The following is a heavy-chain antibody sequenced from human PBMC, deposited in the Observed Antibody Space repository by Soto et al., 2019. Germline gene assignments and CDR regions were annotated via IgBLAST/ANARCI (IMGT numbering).Heavy chain of an antibody. CDR1: GFTFSSYG. V-gene: IGHV3-33*01. Sequence: QVQLVESGGGVVQPGRSLRLSCAASGFTFSSYGMHWVRQAPGKGLEWVAVIWYDGSNKYYADSVKGRFTISRDNSKNTLYLQMNSLRVENTAVYYCARGDDSGRAEWGQGSLVTVSS. CDR3: ARGDDSGRAE. D-gene: IGHD3-10*01. J-gene: IGHJ4*02. CDR2: IWYDGSNK.